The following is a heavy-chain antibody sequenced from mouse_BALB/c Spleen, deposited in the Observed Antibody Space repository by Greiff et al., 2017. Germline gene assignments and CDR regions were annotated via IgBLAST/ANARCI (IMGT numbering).Heavy chain of an antibody. CDR2: INPSTGYT. Sequence: QVQLKQSGAELAKPGASVKMSCTASGYTFTSYWMHWVKQRPGQGLEWIGYINPSTGYTEYNQKFKDKATLTADKSSSTAYMQLSSLTSEDSAVYYCARFRPFAYWGQGTLVTVSA. V-gene: IGHV1-7*01. CDR1: GYTFTSYW. J-gene: IGHJ3*01. CDR3: ARFRPFAY.